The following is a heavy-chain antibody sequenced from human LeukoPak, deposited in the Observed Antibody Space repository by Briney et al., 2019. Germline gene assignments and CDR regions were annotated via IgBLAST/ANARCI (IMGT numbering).Heavy chain of an antibody. CDR3: ASVGYGDYSLDY. CDR1: GGSISSYY. Sequence: SETLSLTCTVSGGSISSYYWSWIRQPPGKGLGWIGYIYYSGSTNYNPSLKSRVTISVDTSKNQFSLKLSSVTAADTAVYYCASVGYGDYSLDYWGQGTLVTVSS. D-gene: IGHD4-17*01. V-gene: IGHV4-59*01. CDR2: IYYSGST. J-gene: IGHJ4*02.